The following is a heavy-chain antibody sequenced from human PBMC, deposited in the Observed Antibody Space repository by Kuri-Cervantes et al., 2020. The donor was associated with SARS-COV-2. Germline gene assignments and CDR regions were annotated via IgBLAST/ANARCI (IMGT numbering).Heavy chain of an antibody. D-gene: IGHD3-3*01. J-gene: IGHJ4*02. Sequence: GESLKISCAASGFTFSSYWMSWVRQAPGKGLEWVANIKQDGSEKYYVDSVKGRFTISRDNAKNSLYLQMNSLRAEDTAVYYCARDRGDFWSGSINYWGQGTLVTVSS. CDR1: GFTFSSYW. CDR2: IKQDGSEK. V-gene: IGHV3-7*01. CDR3: ARDRGDFWSGSINY.